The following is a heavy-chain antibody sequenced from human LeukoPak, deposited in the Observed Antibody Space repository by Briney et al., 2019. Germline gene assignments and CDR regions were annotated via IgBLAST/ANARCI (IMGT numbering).Heavy chain of an antibody. D-gene: IGHD3-10*01. CDR3: ARDRYGSGTAFDY. J-gene: IGHJ4*02. V-gene: IGHV4-4*02. CDR2: IYHSGST. Sequence: PSETLSLTCAVSGGSISSSNWWSWVRQPPGKGLEWIGEIYHSGSTNYNPSLKSRVTISVDKSKNQFSLKLSSVIAADTAVYYCARDRYGSGTAFDYWGQGTLVTVSS. CDR1: GGSISSSNW.